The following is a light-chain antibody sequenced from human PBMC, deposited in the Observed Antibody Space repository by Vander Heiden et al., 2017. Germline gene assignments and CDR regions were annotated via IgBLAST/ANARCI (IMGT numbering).Light chain of an antibody. J-gene: IGKJ1*01. CDR1: QGVRRF. CDR2: AAS. Sequence: AIRMTQFTSSLAASTGDRVNITCRATQGVRRFVAWYQEKPAKAPKLLIYAASTLYSGAPSKVSGSGSGTAFTLTISCPQSEDFVTQHCQQYYDYPWTFGQGTKVEVK. CDR3: QQYYDYPWT. V-gene: IGKV1-8*01.